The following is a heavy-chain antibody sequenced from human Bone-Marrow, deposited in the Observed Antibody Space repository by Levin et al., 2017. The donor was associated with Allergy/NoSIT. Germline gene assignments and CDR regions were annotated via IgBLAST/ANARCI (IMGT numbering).Heavy chain of an antibody. CDR2: VSYRGIT. CDR1: GGSISSAGYH. J-gene: IGHJ4*02. Sequence: SETLSLTCTVSGGSISSAGYHWTWIRQYPGKGLEWIGYVSYRGITYFNPSLKSRLAMSIDTSEQHFSLNLTSVSAADTAIYYCARLDGYSVDYWGQGALVTVSS. V-gene: IGHV4-31*03. D-gene: IGHD4-17*01. CDR3: ARLDGYSVDY.